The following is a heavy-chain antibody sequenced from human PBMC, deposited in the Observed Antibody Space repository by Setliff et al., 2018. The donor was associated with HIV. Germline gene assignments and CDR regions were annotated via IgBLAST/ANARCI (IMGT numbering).Heavy chain of an antibody. CDR2: IYHTGST. Sequence: SETLSLTCGVSGYSISSGYYWGWIRQPPGKGLEWIGSIYHTGSTYYNPSLKSRVTTSVDTSKNQFSLKLRSVTAADTAVYYCARGYGHIVEVIASDAFDIWGQGTMVTVSS. V-gene: IGHV4-38-2*01. CDR1: GYSISSGYY. CDR3: ARGYGHIVEVIASDAFDI. D-gene: IGHD2-21*01. J-gene: IGHJ3*02.